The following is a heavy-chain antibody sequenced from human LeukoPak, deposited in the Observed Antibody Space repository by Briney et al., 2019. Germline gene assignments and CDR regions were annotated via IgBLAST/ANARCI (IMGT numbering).Heavy chain of an antibody. V-gene: IGHV3-66*01. CDR2: LYSGGDT. CDR1: GFSVSGHY. CDR3: ARGNTGYSSAWGRDFDY. Sequence: GGSLRLSCSASGFSVSGHYMIWVPQAPGKGLEGVSVLYSGGDTNYADSVKGRFTISRDTSKNTLYLQMTGLRAEDTAVYYCARGNTGYSSAWGRDFDYWGQGTLVTVSS. D-gene: IGHD6-19*01. J-gene: IGHJ4*02.